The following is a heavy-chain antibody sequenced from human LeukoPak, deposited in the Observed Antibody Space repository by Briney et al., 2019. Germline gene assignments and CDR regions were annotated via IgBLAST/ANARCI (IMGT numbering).Heavy chain of an antibody. CDR3: ARASSGWYGNFEY. Sequence: AGSLRLSCAASGFTFSSYWMSWVRQAPGKGLEWVANIKQDGSEKYYVDSVKGRFTISRDNAKNSLYLQMNSLRAEDTALYYCARASSGWYGNFEYWGQGPVVTVSS. CDR1: GFTFSSYW. J-gene: IGHJ4*02. V-gene: IGHV3-7*04. D-gene: IGHD6-19*01. CDR2: IKQDGSEK.